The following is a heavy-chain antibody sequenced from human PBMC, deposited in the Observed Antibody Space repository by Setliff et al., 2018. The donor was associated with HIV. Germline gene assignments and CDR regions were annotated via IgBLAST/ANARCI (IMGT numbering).Heavy chain of an antibody. CDR1: GGSITGYY. D-gene: IGHD4-17*01. CDR2: IYTSGST. Sequence: PSETLSLTCTVSGGSITGYYWSWIRQPPGKGMEWIGYIYTSGSTNYNPSLKSRVTISVDTSKNHFSLKLSSVTAADTAVYYCAGDGPDYGAYTDAFDIWGQGTMVTVSS. CDR3: AGDGPDYGAYTDAFDI. V-gene: IGHV4-4*08. J-gene: IGHJ3*02.